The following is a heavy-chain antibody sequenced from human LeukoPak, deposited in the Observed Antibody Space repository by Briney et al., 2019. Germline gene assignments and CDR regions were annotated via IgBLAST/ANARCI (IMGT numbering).Heavy chain of an antibody. V-gene: IGHV3-11*06. Sequence: GGSLRLSCAASGFTFSDYYMSWTRQAPGKGLEWVSYISSSSSYTNYADSVKGRFTISRDNAKNSLYLQMNSLRAEDTAVYYCATSMVRGVIRGYWYFDLWGRGTLVTVSS. J-gene: IGHJ2*01. CDR3: ATSMVRGVIRGYWYFDL. CDR1: GFTFSDYY. D-gene: IGHD3-10*01. CDR2: ISSSSSYT.